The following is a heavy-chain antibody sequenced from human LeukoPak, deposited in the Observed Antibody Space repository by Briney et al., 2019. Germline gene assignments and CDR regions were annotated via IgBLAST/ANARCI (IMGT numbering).Heavy chain of an antibody. CDR3: ARHKVAVAGLGDY. J-gene: IGHJ4*02. CDR2: INQDGSDK. CDR1: GFTFSTYW. V-gene: IGHV3-7*04. D-gene: IGHD6-19*01. Sequence: GGSLRLFCAASGFTFSTYWMSWVRQAPGKGLEWVANINQDGSDKYYVDSVKGRFTISRDNAKNSLYLQMNSLRAEDTAVYYCARHKVAVAGLGDYWGQGTLVTVSS.